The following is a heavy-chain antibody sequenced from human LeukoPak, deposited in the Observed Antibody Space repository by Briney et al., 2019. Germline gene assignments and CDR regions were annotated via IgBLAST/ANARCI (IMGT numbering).Heavy chain of an antibody. Sequence: QSGGSLRLSCAASGFTFGNSWVHWVRQAAGKGLVWVSLINADGSTTTYADSVKGRFTISRDSARNTVSLQMNSLTIEDTAVYYCVVVVEPPDSDGFDVWGQGTMITVSS. CDR1: GFTFGNSW. J-gene: IGHJ3*01. V-gene: IGHV3-74*01. CDR2: INADGSTT. CDR3: VVVVEPPDSDGFDV. D-gene: IGHD1-14*01.